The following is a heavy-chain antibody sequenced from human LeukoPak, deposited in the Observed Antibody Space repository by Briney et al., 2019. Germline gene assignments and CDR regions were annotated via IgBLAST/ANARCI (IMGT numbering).Heavy chain of an antibody. CDR2: ISYSGST. CDR3: ARGEDYYSVTFDY. Sequence: SETLSLTCTVSGDSISSYYWTWIRQPPGEGLEWIGYISYSGSTNYNPSLKSRVTISVDTSKNQFSLKLSSVTAVDTAVYYCARGEDYYSVTFDYWGQGTLVTVSS. J-gene: IGHJ4*02. CDR1: GDSISSYY. D-gene: IGHD3-22*01. V-gene: IGHV4-59*01.